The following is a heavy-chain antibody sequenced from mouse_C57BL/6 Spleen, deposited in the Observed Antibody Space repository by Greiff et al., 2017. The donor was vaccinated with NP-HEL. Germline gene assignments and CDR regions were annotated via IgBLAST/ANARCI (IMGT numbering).Heavy chain of an antibody. CDR2: ISYDGSN. CDR3: ARLPYYFDY. J-gene: IGHJ2*01. CDR1: GYSITSGYY. V-gene: IGHV3-6*01. Sequence: DVKLQESGPGLVKPSQSLSLTCSVTGYSITSGYYWNWIRQFPGNKLEWMGYISYDGSNNYNPSLKNRISITRDTSKNQFFLKLNSVTTEDTATYYCARLPYYFDYWGQGTTLTVSS. D-gene: IGHD2-1*01.